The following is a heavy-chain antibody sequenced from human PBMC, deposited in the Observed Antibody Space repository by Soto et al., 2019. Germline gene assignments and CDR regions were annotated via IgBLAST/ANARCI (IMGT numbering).Heavy chain of an antibody. CDR3: ARGWLRDPWMY. Sequence: EVQLVESGGGLVKPGGSLRLSCAASGFTFSTYNMNWVRQAPGKGLEWVASISSTSVYMYYANSLKGRFTISRANAKSSLYLQVNSRRAEDTAVYYCARGWLRDPWMYWGQGTLVTVSS. V-gene: IGHV3-21*01. CDR1: GFTFSTYN. CDR2: ISSTSVYM. J-gene: IGHJ4*02. D-gene: IGHD5-12*01.